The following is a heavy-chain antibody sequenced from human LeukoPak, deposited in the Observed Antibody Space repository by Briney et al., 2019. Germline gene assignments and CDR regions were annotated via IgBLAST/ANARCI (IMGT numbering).Heavy chain of an antibody. D-gene: IGHD2-15*01. J-gene: IGHJ6*02. V-gene: IGHV4-59*01. Sequence: SETLSLTCTVSGGSISSYYWSWIRQPPGKGLEWIGYIYYSGSTNYNPSLKSRVTISVDTSKNQFSLKLSSVTAADTAVYYCARDSGYCSGGSCYYYYGMDVGGQGTTATVSS. CDR3: ARDSGYCSGGSCYYYYGMDV. CDR1: GGSISSYY. CDR2: IYYSGST.